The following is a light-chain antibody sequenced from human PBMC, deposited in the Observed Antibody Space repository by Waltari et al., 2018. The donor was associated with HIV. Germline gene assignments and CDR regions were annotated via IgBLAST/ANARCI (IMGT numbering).Light chain of an antibody. CDR2: DVT. Sequence: QSALTQPRSVSGSPGQSVTISCTGTSSDVGGYNYVSWYQQNPGKAPKFIIYDVTKRPSGVPERFSGSSSGTTVTLTISGVQSEDEADYYCQSADTGGTRVFGPGTKVTVL. CDR3: QSADTGGTRV. J-gene: IGLJ1*01. CDR1: SSDVGGYNY. V-gene: IGLV2-11*01.